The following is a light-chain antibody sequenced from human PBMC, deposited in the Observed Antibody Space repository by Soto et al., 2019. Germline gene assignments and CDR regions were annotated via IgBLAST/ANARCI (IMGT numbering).Light chain of an antibody. CDR3: QQYGSSPRT. V-gene: IGKV3-20*01. Sequence: ENVVTQSPVTLSLSPGERATLSCRASQSVSSTYLAWYQQKPGQAPRLLIYGSSSRATGIPDRFSGSGSGTDFTLTISRLEPEDSAVYYCQQYGSSPRTFGQGTKVDIK. CDR2: GSS. CDR1: QSVSSTY. J-gene: IGKJ1*01.